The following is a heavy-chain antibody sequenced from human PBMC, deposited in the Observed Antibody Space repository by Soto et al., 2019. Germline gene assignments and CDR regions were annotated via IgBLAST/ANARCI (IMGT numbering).Heavy chain of an antibody. Sequence: QVRLVESGGGVVQPGGSLRLSCAASGFSFSNHGMHWVRQAPGKGLEWVAAIWSDASNKYYADSGKGRFTISRDNSKNTLDLQMNTLRAEDTAVYYCATDGFNKPGYDYGMGVWGQGTTVTVSS. V-gene: IGHV3-33*03. CDR1: GFSFSNHG. J-gene: IGHJ6*02. CDR2: IWSDASNK. D-gene: IGHD6-25*01. CDR3: ATDGFNKPGYDYGMGV.